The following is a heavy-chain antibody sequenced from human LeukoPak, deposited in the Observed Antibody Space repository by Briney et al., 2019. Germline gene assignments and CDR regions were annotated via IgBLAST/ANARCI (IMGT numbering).Heavy chain of an antibody. J-gene: IGHJ4*02. Sequence: SETLSLTCTVSGGSISSYYWSWIRQPPGKGLEWIGYIYYSGSTNYNPSLKSRVTISVDTSKNQFSLKLSSVTAADTAVYYCARSFSSSWYEGFDYWGQGTLVTVSS. D-gene: IGHD6-13*01. CDR1: GGSISSYY. CDR2: IYYSGST. CDR3: ARSFSSSWYEGFDY. V-gene: IGHV4-59*08.